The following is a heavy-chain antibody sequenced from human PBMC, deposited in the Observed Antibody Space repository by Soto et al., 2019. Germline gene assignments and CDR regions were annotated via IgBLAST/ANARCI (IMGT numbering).Heavy chain of an antibody. CDR3: ARDVSPGTSGLYFDAFDI. D-gene: IGHD2-2*01. CDR1: GFNFGNYW. Sequence: EVQLVESGGGLVQPGGSLRLSCVVTGFNFGNYWMTWVRQAPGKGLEWVANIKKDESKKSYLDSVRGRFTVSRDNAKNSLYLQMNSLTAGDTALYYCARDVSPGTSGLYFDAFDIWGQGTMVTVSS. CDR2: IKKDESKK. V-gene: IGHV3-7*05. J-gene: IGHJ3*02.